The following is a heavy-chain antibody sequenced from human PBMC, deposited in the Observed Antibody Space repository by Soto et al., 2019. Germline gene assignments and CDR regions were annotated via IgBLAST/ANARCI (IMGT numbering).Heavy chain of an antibody. D-gene: IGHD6-25*01. CDR2: ISGSGGTT. V-gene: IGHV3-23*01. CDR1: GFTFSNYA. J-gene: IGHJ4*02. Sequence: EVQLLESGGGLVQPGRSLRLSCAASGFTFSNYAMSWVRQAPGQGLDWVSAISGSGGTTYYADSVKARFTISRDNSKNTLFLQMNSLGAEDAAVYYCAKFFVETGSNSGWPWSFHYWGQGTLVTVSS. CDR3: AKFFVETGSNSGWPWSFHY.